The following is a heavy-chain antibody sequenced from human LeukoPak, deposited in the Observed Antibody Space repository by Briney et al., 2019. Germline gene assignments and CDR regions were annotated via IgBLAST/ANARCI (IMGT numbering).Heavy chain of an antibody. Sequence: GGSLRLSCAASGFTFNNYWMSWVRQAPGKGLEWVANIKEDGSGKYYVGSVKGRFTISRDNAKNSLYLQMNSLRAEDTAVYYCARADHGDYGGGYMDVWGKGTTVTVSS. J-gene: IGHJ6*03. V-gene: IGHV3-7*01. CDR2: IKEDGSGK. D-gene: IGHD4-17*01. CDR3: ARADHGDYGGGYMDV. CDR1: GFTFNNYW.